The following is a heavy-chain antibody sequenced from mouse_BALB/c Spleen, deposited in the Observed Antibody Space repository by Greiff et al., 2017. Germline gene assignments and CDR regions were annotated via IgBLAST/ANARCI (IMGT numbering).Heavy chain of an antibody. CDR3: ARRNYRYDRDAMDY. CDR2: ISYDGSN. CDR1: GYSITSGYY. V-gene: IGHV3-6*02. D-gene: IGHD2-14*01. J-gene: IGHJ4*01. Sequence: EVKLVESGPGLVKPSQSLSLTCSVTGYSITSGYYWNWIRQFPGNKLEWMGYISYDGSNNYNPSLKNRISITRDTSKNQFFLKLNSVTTEDTATYYCARRNYRYDRDAMDYWGQGTSVTVSS.